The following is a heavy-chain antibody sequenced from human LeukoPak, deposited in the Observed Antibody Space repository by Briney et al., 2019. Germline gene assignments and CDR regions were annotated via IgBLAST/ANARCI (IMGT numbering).Heavy chain of an antibody. CDR3: ARNTPSLTTYDMDV. CDR2: ISGGSSST. D-gene: IGHD1-14*01. CDR1: GFTFSRYS. V-gene: IGHV3-21*01. J-gene: IGHJ6*02. Sequence: GGPLRLSCAVSGFTFSRYSMNWVRQAPGKGLEWVSVISGGSSSTFYADSVKGRFTISRDNAKNSLYLQMDSLRAEDTAVYYCARNTPSLTTYDMDVWGQGTTVTVSS.